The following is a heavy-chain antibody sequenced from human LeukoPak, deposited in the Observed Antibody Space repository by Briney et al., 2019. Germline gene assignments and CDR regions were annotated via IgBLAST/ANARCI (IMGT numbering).Heavy chain of an antibody. CDR2: IYPGDSDT. Sequence: WESLKISCKGSGYTFSSYWIGWVRQMPGKGLEWMGIIYPGDSDTRYSPSLQGQVTISVDTSIGTAYLQWSSLKASDTAIYYCARQNDFRLDYWGQGTLVTVSS. CDR3: ARQNDFRLDY. J-gene: IGHJ4*02. D-gene: IGHD3-3*01. V-gene: IGHV5-51*01. CDR1: GYTFSSYW.